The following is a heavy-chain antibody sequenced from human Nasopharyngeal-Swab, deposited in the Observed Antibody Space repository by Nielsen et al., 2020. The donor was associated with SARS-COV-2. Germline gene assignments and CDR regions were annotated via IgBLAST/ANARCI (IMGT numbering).Heavy chain of an antibody. Sequence: GESLKISCAASGFTFSSYSMNWVRQAPGKGLEWVSYISSSSSTIYYADSVKGRFTISRDNAKYSLYLQMNSLRAEDTAVYYCARGPGAVRFLEWLPNYYYYGMDVWGQGTTVTVSS. V-gene: IGHV3-48*04. D-gene: IGHD3-3*01. CDR2: ISSSSSTI. CDR3: ARGPGAVRFLEWLPNYYYYGMDV. J-gene: IGHJ6*02. CDR1: GFTFSSYS.